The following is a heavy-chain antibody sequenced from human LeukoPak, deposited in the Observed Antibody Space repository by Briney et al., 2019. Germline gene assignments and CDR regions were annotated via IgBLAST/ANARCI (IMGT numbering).Heavy chain of an antibody. J-gene: IGHJ4*02. V-gene: IGHV3-7*03. Sequence: GGSLRLSCAASGFTISSYWMSWVRQAPGKGLEWVANIKQDGSEEYYVDSVKGRFTISRDNAKNSLYLQMNSLRAEDTAVYYCARDTTGYSSSPAGEYWGQGTLVTVSS. CDR3: ARDTTGYSSSPAGEY. CDR1: GFTISSYW. D-gene: IGHD6-13*01. CDR2: IKQDGSEE.